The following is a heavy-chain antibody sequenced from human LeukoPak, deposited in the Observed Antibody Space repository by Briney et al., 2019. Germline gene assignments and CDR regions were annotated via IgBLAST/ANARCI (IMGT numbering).Heavy chain of an antibody. V-gene: IGHV4-4*02. J-gene: IGHJ4*02. CDR2: IYHSGST. CDR1: GGSISSSNW. Sequence: SETLSLTCAVSGGSISSSNWWSWVRQPPGKGLEWIGEIYHSGSTNYNPSLKSRVTISVDRSKNQFSLKLSSVTAADTAVYYCARSLAEFYGDYVDYWGQGTLVTVSS. CDR3: ARSLAEFYGDYVDY. D-gene: IGHD4-17*01.